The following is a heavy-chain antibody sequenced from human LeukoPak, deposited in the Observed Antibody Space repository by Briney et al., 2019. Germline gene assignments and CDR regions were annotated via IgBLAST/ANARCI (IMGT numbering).Heavy chain of an antibody. CDR3: ARDLSYSGSYFDNWFDP. D-gene: IGHD1-26*01. CDR2: INPNSGGT. Sequence: ASVKVSCKASGYTFTGYYMHWVRQAPGQGLEWMGWINPNSGGTNYAQKFQGRVTMTRDTSISTAYMELSRLRSDDTAVYYCARDLSYSGSYFDNWFDPWGQGTLVTVSS. V-gene: IGHV1-2*02. CDR1: GYTFTGYY. J-gene: IGHJ5*02.